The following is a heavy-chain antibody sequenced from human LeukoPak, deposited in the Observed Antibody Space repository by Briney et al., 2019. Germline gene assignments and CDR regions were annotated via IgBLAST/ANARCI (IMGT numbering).Heavy chain of an antibody. Sequence: GGSLRLSCAASGFTFSSYWMSWVRQAPGKGLEWVANIKQDGSEKYYVDSGKGRFTISRDNAKNSLYLQMNSLRAEDTAVYYCARDPVAARPNYYYMDVWGKGTTVTVSS. CDR3: ARDPVAARPNYYYMDV. CDR2: IKQDGSEK. V-gene: IGHV3-7*01. CDR1: GFTFSSYW. D-gene: IGHD6-6*01. J-gene: IGHJ6*03.